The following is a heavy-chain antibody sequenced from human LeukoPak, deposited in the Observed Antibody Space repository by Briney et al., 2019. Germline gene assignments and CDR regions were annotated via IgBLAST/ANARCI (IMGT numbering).Heavy chain of an antibody. CDR3: AKGSTVADIYFDY. J-gene: IGHJ4*02. Sequence: GGSLRLSCTASEFTYGMNWVRQAPGKGLECVSSISSSGSNTYYADSVKGRFTISRDNSKNTLYLQMNSLRAEDTAIYYCAKGSTVADIYFDYWGRGTLVTVSS. CDR1: EFTYG. CDR2: ISSSGSNT. D-gene: IGHD6-19*01. V-gene: IGHV3-23*01.